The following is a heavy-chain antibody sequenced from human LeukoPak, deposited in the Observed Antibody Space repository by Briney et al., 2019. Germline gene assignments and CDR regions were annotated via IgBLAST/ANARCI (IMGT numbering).Heavy chain of an antibody. J-gene: IGHJ4*02. V-gene: IGHV3-9*01. Sequence: GRSLRLSCAASGFTFDDYAMHWVRQAPGKGLEWVSGISWNSGSIGYADSVKGRFTISRDNAKNSLYLQMTSLGAEDTALYYCAKGGIFGVAPRGWGQGTLVTVSS. D-gene: IGHD3-3*01. CDR2: ISWNSGSI. CDR1: GFTFDDYA. CDR3: AKGGIFGVAPRG.